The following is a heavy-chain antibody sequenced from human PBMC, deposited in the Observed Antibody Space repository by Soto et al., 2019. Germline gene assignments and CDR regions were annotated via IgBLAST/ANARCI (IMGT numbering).Heavy chain of an antibody. CDR3: AKGEFTTVPLGAYFDY. V-gene: IGHV3-30*18. D-gene: IGHD4-4*01. CDR1: GFTFSSYG. Sequence: QVQLVESGGGVVQPGRSLRLSCAASGFTFSSYGMHWVRQAPGKGLEWVAVISYDGSNKYYADSVKGRFTISRDNSKNTLCLQMKSWRAGETVLYYCAKGEFTTVPLGAYFDYWGQETLVTVSS. J-gene: IGHJ4*02. CDR2: ISYDGSNK.